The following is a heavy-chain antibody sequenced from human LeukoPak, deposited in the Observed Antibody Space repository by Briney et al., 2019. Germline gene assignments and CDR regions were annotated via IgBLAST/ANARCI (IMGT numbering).Heavy chain of an antibody. D-gene: IGHD6-13*01. Sequence: GGSLRLSCAASGFTFSSYSMNWVRQAPGKGLEWVSSISSSSSYIYYADSVKGRFTISRDNAKSSLYLQMNSLRAEDTAVYYCARDEPYIAAAGIDYWGQGTLVTVSS. V-gene: IGHV3-21*01. CDR3: ARDEPYIAAAGIDY. J-gene: IGHJ4*02. CDR1: GFTFSSYS. CDR2: ISSSSSYI.